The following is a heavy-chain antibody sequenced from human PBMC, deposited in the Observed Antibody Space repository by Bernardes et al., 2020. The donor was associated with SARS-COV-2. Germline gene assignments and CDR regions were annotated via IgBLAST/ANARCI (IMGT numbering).Heavy chain of an antibody. CDR2: ISEDGSST. D-gene: IGHD1-26*01. CDR1: GFTFNSYY. CDR3: ARGSGNYYFDY. Sequence: GGSLRLSCAASGFTFNSYYIHWVRQVPDKGLVWVSRISEDGSSTHYADSVKGRFAISRDNARNTVYLQMNSLRADDTAVYYCARGSGNYYFDYWGQGTLLTVSS. V-gene: IGHV3-74*01. J-gene: IGHJ4*02.